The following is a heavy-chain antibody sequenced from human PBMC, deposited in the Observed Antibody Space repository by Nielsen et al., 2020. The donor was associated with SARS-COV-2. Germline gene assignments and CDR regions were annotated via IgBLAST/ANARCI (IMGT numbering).Heavy chain of an antibody. V-gene: IGHV3-30*18. D-gene: IGHD6-6*01. CDR3: AKDEYSSSRGDYYYGMDV. J-gene: IGHJ6*02. Sequence: WIRQPPGKGLEWVAVISYDGSNKYYADSVKGRFTISRDNSKNTLYLQMNSLRAEDTAVYYRAKDEYSSSRGDYYYGMDVWGQGTTVTVSS. CDR2: ISYDGSNK.